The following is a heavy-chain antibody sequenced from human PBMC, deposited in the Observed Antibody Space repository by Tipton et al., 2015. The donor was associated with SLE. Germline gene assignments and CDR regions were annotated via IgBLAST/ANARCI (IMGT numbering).Heavy chain of an antibody. CDR2: IYHSGST. Sequence: TLSLTCTVSGYSISSGYYWGWIRQPPGKGLEWIGSIYHSGSTYYNPSLKSRFTISRDNAKNSLYLQVNSLRAEDTALYYCAKSPGVWSGYYGGDYFDYWGQGTLVTVSS. CDR1: GYSISSGYY. D-gene: IGHD3-3*01. J-gene: IGHJ4*02. V-gene: IGHV4-38-2*02. CDR3: AKSPGVWSGYYGGDYFDY.